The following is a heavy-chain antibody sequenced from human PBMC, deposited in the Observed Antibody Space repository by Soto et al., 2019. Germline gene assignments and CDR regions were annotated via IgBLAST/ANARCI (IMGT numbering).Heavy chain of an antibody. D-gene: IGHD2-2*01. CDR3: ARGCSSTSCYVSFDP. CDR1: GSTFTGYY. CDR2: INPNSGGT. Sequence: APVTVSFPAAGSTFTGYYMHLVRQAPEQGLEWMGWINPNSGGTNYAQKFQGWVTMTRDTSISTAYMGLSRLRSDDTAVYYCARGCSSTSCYVSFDPWGQGTLVTGSS. J-gene: IGHJ5*02. V-gene: IGHV1-2*04.